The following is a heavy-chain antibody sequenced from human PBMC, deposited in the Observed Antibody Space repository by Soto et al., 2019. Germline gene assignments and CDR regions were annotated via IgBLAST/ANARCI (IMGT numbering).Heavy chain of an antibody. D-gene: IGHD1-26*01. Sequence: PGESLKISCKGSGYSFTSYWISWVRQMPGKGLEWMGRIDPSDSYTNYSPSFQGHVTISADKSISTAYLQWSSLKASDTAMYYCARHGVGATAGNWFDPWGQGTLVTVSS. V-gene: IGHV5-10-1*01. CDR1: GYSFTSYW. CDR3: ARHGVGATAGNWFDP. J-gene: IGHJ5*02. CDR2: IDPSDSYT.